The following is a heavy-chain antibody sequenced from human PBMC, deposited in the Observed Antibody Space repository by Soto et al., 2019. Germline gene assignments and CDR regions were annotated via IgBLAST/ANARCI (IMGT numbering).Heavy chain of an antibody. CDR1: GYTFTNYG. CDR2: IGPHSENT. D-gene: IGHD2-15*01. Sequence: ASVKVSCKASGYTFTNYGVGWVRQAPGQGLEWVGWIGPHSENTNYAQKLQGRVTMTTDTSTTTAHMELRSLTSDDTAVYYCARTCSGANCYFIYWGQGTLVTVSS. V-gene: IGHV1-18*04. CDR3: ARTCSGANCYFIY. J-gene: IGHJ4*02.